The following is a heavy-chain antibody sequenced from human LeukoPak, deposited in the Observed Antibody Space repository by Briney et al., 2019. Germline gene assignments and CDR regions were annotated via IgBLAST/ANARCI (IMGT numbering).Heavy chain of an antibody. V-gene: IGHV3-23*01. CDR1: GFTFSSYA. D-gene: IGHD3-3*01. CDR2: ISGSGGST. J-gene: IGHJ4*02. CDR3: AKNYDFWSGYHACFDY. Sequence: PGGSLRLSCAASGFTFSSYAMSWVRQAPGKGLEWVSAISGSGGSTYYADSVKGRFTISRDNSKNTLYLQMNSLRAEDTAVYYCAKNYDFWSGYHACFDYWGQGTLVTVSS.